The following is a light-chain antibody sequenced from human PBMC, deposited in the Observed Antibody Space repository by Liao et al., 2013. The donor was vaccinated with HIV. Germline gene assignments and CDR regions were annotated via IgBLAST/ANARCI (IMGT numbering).Light chain of an antibody. CDR2: QDT. CDR3: QAWDISTHVV. V-gene: IGLV3-1*01. CDR1: KLGDKY. Sequence: SYELTQPPSVSVSPGQTASITCSGDKLGDKYVCWYQQKSGQSPVLVIYQDTKRPSGIPERFSGSNSGNTATLTISGTQAMDEADYYCQAWDISTHVVFGGGTKLTVL. J-gene: IGLJ2*01.